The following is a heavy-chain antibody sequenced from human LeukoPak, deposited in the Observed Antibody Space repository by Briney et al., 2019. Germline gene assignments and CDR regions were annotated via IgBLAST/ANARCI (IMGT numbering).Heavy chain of an antibody. V-gene: IGHV1-2*02. D-gene: IGHD2-15*01. Sequence: GASVTVSCKASGYTFTGYYIHWVRQAPGQGLEWMGWINPNNGGTYYAQKFQGRVTMTRDTSISTAYMELSRLRSDDTAVYYCARICSGGSCYPFDYWGQGTLVTVSS. CDR3: ARICSGGSCYPFDY. CDR1: GYTFTGYY. J-gene: IGHJ4*02. CDR2: INPNNGGT.